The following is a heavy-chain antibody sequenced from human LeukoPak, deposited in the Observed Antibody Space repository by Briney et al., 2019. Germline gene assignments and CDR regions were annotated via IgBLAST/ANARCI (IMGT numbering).Heavy chain of an antibody. CDR3: ARGGGLDV. CDR1: GFTFSRYW. CDR2: INSDGSST. D-gene: IGHD3-16*01. Sequence: GGSLRLSCAASGFTFSRYWMHWVRQAPGKGLVWVSRINSDGSSTTYADSVKGRFTVSRDNAKNTLYLQMDSLRAEDSAVYFCARGGGLDVWGQGATVTVSS. V-gene: IGHV3-74*01. J-gene: IGHJ6*02.